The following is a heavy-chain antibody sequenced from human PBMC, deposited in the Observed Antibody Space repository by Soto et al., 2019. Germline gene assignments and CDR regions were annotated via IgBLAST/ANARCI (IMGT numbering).Heavy chain of an antibody. V-gene: IGHV2-70*04. CDR2: IDWDDDK. CDR1: GFSLSSKGMR. Sequence: SGPTLVNPTQTLTLTCTFSGFSLSSKGMRVSWIRQPPGKALEWLARIDWDDDKFYSPSLRTRLAISKVTSKNQVVLTMTNVDPMDTATYYCARSPGGFTVATYFFDYWGQGTLVTVSS. D-gene: IGHD3-16*01. CDR3: ARSPGGFTVATYFFDY. J-gene: IGHJ4*02.